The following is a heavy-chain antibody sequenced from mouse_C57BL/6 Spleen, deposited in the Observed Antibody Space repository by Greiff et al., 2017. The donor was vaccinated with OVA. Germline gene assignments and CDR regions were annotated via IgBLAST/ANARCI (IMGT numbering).Heavy chain of an antibody. CDR3: ARSGVYYGYDGAMDY. CDR2: IHPNSGST. D-gene: IGHD2-2*01. CDR1: GYTFTSYW. Sequence: VQLQQSGAELVKPGASVKLSCKASGYTFTSYWMHWVKQRPGQGLEWIGMIHPNSGSTNYNEKFKSKATLTVDKSSSTAYMQLSSLTSEDSAVYYCARSGVYYGYDGAMDYWGQGTSVTVSS. V-gene: IGHV1-64*01. J-gene: IGHJ4*01.